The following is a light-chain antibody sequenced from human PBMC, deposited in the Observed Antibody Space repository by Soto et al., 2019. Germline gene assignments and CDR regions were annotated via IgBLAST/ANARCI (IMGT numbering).Light chain of an antibody. V-gene: IGKV3-20*01. CDR3: QHYGASRWT. Sequence: EVVLTQSTDTLSLSPGERATLSCRASQTVSNKYLTWYQQKPGQPPRLLTYGASSRATGVPDRFSGSGSGTDFTLTISRLETEDFAMYYCQHYGASRWTFGQGTKVEIK. J-gene: IGKJ1*01. CDR2: GAS. CDR1: QTVSNKY.